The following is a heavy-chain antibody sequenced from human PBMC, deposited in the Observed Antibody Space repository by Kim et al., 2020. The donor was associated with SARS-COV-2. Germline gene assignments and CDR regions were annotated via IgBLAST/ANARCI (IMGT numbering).Heavy chain of an antibody. D-gene: IGHD3-9*01. J-gene: IGHJ4*02. Sequence: QRFQGRVTMNEDTTTDTAYMELSSLRSEDTAVYYCATALGYFDWLFPFDYWGQGTLVTVSS. CDR3: ATALGYFDWLFPFDY. V-gene: IGHV1-24*01.